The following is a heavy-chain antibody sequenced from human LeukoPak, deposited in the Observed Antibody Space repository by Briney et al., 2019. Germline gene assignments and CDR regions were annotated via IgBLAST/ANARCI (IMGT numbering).Heavy chain of an antibody. CDR2: IYTSGST. CDR3: ARPLRITIFGVVNRPFDY. CDR1: GGXISSYY. J-gene: IGHJ4*02. V-gene: IGHV4-4*07. D-gene: IGHD3-3*01. Sequence: PSETLSLTCTVSGGXISSYYWSWIRQPAGKGLEWIGRIYTSGSTNYNPSLKSRVTMSVDTSKNQFSLKLRSVTAADPAVYYCARPLRITIFGVVNRPFDYWGQGTLVTVSS.